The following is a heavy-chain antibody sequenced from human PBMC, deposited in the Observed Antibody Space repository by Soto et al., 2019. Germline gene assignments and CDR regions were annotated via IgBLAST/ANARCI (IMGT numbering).Heavy chain of an antibody. CDR2: IGTSGDNT. V-gene: IGHV3-23*01. D-gene: IGHD3-22*01. CDR1: GYNFNKYA. J-gene: IGHJ3*02. Sequence: EVQLLESGGGLRQPGGSLRLSCVASGYNFNKYAVSWVRQAPGKGLEWVSAIGTSGDNTYYTDSVKGRFTISRDNSKNMLYLQMDSLTAEDTAVYYCARRAYYFDATGTHAFDIWDQGTRVTVSS. CDR3: ARRAYYFDATGTHAFDI.